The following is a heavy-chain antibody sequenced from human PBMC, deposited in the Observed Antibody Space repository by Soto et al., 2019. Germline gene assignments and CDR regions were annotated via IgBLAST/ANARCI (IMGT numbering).Heavy chain of an antibody. CDR3: AKDHEWETTLTPGLLDH. D-gene: IGHD4-17*01. V-gene: IGHV3-30*18. J-gene: IGHJ4*02. CDR2: ISFDGSNK. Sequence: QVHLVESGGGVVQPGKSLRLSCAASGFKFGSYGMHWVRQAPGKGLEWVALISFDGSNKHYGDSVKGRFTISRDTSKITLYLQMNSLRAEDTAFYYCAKDHEWETTLTPGLLDHWGQGTLVIVSP. CDR1: GFKFGSYG.